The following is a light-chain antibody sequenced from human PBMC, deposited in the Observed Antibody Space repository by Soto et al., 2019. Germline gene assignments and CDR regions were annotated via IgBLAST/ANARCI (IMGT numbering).Light chain of an antibody. CDR2: DAS. CDR3: QHYDNLPL. V-gene: IGKV1-33*01. Sequence: DIQMTQSPSSLSASVGDRVTITCQATQDISNYLNWYQQKPGEAPKLLIYDASNLETGVPSRFSGGGSGTDFTFTISSLQPGDSATYYCQHYDNLPLFGGGTKVDIK. J-gene: IGKJ4*01. CDR1: QDISNY.